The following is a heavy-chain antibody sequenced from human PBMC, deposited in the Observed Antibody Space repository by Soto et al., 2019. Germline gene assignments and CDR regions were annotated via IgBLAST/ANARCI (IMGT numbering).Heavy chain of an antibody. V-gene: IGHV4-4*07. D-gene: IGHD2-21*01. J-gene: IGHJ5*02. CDR3: ARDREVWLRGWGFDP. CDR1: GGSINTFY. Sequence: SETLSLTCTVSGGSINTFYWSWVRQPAGKGLEWIGRIFSSGSTDYHPSLKSRVTISVDTSKNQFSLKLTSVTAADTAVYYCARDREVWLRGWGFDPWGQGALVTVSS. CDR2: IFSSGST.